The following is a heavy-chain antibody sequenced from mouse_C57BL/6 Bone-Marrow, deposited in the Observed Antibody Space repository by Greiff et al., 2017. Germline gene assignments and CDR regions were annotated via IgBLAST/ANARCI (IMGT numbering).Heavy chain of an antibody. CDR2: IYPGDGDT. V-gene: IGHV1-82*01. D-gene: IGHD1-1*01. J-gene: IGHJ2*01. CDR3: ARSGVTTVAWFDY. Sequence: QVQLQQSGPELVKPGASVKISCKASGYAFSSSWMNWVKQRPGKGLEWIGRIYPGDGDTNYNGQFKGKATLTADKSSSTAYMQLSSLTSEDSAVYFCARSGVTTVAWFDYWGQGTTLTVSS. CDR1: GYAFSSSW.